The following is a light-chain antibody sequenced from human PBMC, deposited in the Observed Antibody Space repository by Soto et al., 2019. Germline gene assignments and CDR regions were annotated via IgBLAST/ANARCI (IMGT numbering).Light chain of an antibody. Sequence: QSVLAQPASVSGSPGQSITISCTGTSGFVGSFSLVSWYQQHPGKAPKLIIYEVSNRPTGVSNRFSGSKSGHTASLTISGLQSEDEADYFCTSYTSSSTLDVFGTGTKVTVL. CDR2: EVS. CDR3: TSYTSSSTLDV. J-gene: IGLJ1*01. V-gene: IGLV2-14*02. CDR1: SGFVGSFSL.